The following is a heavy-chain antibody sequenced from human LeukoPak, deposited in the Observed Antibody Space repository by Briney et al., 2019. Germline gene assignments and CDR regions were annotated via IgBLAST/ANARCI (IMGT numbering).Heavy chain of an antibody. D-gene: IGHD3-10*01. J-gene: IGHJ5*02. V-gene: IGHV1-18*04. CDR3: ARGGYYGSGSYYRRGPNWFDP. CDR1: GYTFTSYG. Sequence: ASVKVSCKASGYTFTSYGISWVRQAPGQGLEWMGWISVYNGNTNYAQKLQGRVTMTTDTSTSTAYMELRRLRFDDTAVYDCARGGYYGSGSYYRRGPNWFDPWGQGTLVTVSS. CDR2: ISVYNGNT.